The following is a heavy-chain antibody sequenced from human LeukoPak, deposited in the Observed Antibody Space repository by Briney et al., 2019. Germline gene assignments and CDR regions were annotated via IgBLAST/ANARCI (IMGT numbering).Heavy chain of an antibody. V-gene: IGHV3-30*03. CDR2: ISYDGSNK. Sequence: PGGSLRLSCAASGFTFSSYSMNWVRQAPGKGLEWVAVISYDGSNKYYADSVKGRFTISRDNSKNTLYLQMNSLRAEDTAVYYCASEPRDYDSSGYYYYNWFDPWGQGTLVTVSS. D-gene: IGHD3-22*01. CDR1: GFTFSSYS. CDR3: ASEPRDYDSSGYYYYNWFDP. J-gene: IGHJ5*02.